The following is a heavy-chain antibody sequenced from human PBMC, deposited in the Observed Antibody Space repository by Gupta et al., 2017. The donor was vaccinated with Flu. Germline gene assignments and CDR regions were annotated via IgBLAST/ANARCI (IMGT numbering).Heavy chain of an antibody. Sequence: WIRQTPGKGLEWIGSIYYTGSTYSNPSLKNRVTISVDTSKNQFALKLNSVTAADTAVYYWAKTGRTSWFDPWGQGSLVTVSS. CDR3: AKTGRTSWFDP. J-gene: IGHJ5*02. V-gene: IGHV4-30-4*01. D-gene: IGHD3-9*01. CDR2: IYYTGST.